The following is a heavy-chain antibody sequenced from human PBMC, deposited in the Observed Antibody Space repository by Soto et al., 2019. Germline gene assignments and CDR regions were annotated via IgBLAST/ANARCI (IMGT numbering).Heavy chain of an antibody. V-gene: IGHV1-18*04. CDR2: ISAYNGNT. J-gene: IGHJ4*02. CDR3: ARDLWYCSSTSCATFDY. CDR1: GYTFTSYG. Sequence: RASVKVSCKASGYTFTSYGISWVRQAPGQGLEWMGWISAYNGNTNYAQKLQGKVTMTTDASTSTAYMELRSLRSDDTAVYYCARDLWYCSSTSCATFDYWGQGTLVTVSS. D-gene: IGHD2-2*01.